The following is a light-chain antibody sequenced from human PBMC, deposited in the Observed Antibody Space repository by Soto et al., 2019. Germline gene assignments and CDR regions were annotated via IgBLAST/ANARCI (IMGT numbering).Light chain of an antibody. CDR1: KLGNKY. Sequence: SYELAQPPSVCVTPGQTASITCSGDKLGNKYASWYQQKPGQSPVLVIYQDTKRPSGIPERFSGSNSGNTATLTISGTQAMDEADSYCQTWDTSTSYVFGTGTKVT. V-gene: IGLV3-1*01. CDR3: QTWDTSTSYV. CDR2: QDT. J-gene: IGLJ1*01.